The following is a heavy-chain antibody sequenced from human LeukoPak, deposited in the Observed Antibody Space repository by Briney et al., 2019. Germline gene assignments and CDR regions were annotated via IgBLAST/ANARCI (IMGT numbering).Heavy chain of an antibody. CDR1: GFTFSNYW. CDR3: SSMNYYFEN. J-gene: IGHJ4*02. Sequence: GGSLRLSCAASGFTFSNYWMSWVRQAPGKGLEWVASINQDGGDKYYVDSVKGRFIISRDNAKNSLYLQMTSLRVEDTAVYYCSSMNYYFENWGQGSLVTVSS. CDR2: INQDGGDK. D-gene: IGHD2/OR15-2a*01. V-gene: IGHV3-7*01.